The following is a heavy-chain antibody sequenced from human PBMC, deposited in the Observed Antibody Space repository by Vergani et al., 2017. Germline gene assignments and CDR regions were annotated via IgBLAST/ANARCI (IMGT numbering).Heavy chain of an antibody. Sequence: EVQLVESGGGLVQPGGSLRLYCAASGFTVSSNYMSWVRQAPGKGLEWVSVIYSGGSTYYADSVKGRFTISRDNSKNTLYLQMNSLRAEDTAVYYCARARTRRYFDYWGQGTLVTVSS. CDR1: GFTVSSNY. CDR2: IYSGGST. CDR3: ARARTRRYFDY. V-gene: IGHV3-66*02. J-gene: IGHJ4*02.